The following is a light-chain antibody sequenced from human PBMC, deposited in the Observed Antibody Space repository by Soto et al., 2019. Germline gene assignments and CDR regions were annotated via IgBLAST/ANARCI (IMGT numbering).Light chain of an antibody. CDR3: STSTEKTYI. V-gene: IGLV2-14*01. CDR1: DIDVDAYKY. Sequence: QSVLTQPASVTGTPGQSITISCTTSDIDVDAYKYISWYRQHPGEAPKIIIYEVSNRPSGISNRFSGSKSGNTASLTISGLKTQDDAASFCSTSTEKTYIFGSGTKVTV. J-gene: IGLJ1*01. CDR2: EVS.